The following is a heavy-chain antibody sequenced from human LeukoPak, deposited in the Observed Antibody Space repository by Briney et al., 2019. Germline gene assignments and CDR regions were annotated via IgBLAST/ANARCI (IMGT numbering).Heavy chain of an antibody. Sequence: GGSLRLSCVVSGFTFSSYSMNWVRQAPGKGLEWVSSISSDSNYIFYADSVQGRFTISRDNAENSLFLQMNSLRAEDTAVYYCASRYCTSTNCYAFDIWGQGTVVTVSS. V-gene: IGHV3-21*01. J-gene: IGHJ3*02. D-gene: IGHD2-2*01. CDR2: ISSDSNYI. CDR3: ASRYCTSTNCYAFDI. CDR1: GFTFSSYS.